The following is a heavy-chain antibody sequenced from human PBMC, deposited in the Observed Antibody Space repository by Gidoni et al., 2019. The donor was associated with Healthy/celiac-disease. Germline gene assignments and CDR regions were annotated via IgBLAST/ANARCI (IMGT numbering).Heavy chain of an antibody. V-gene: IGHV3-30*18. Sequence: QVQLVESGGGVVQPGRSLRRSCAASGFTFSSYGMHWVRQAPGKGLEWVAVISYDGSNKYYADSVKGRFTISRDNSKNTLYLQMNSLRAEDTAVYYCAKDTVRGDFSYYYGMDVWGQGTTVTVSS. D-gene: IGHD3-10*01. CDR1: GFTFSSYG. J-gene: IGHJ6*02. CDR3: AKDTVRGDFSYYYGMDV. CDR2: ISYDGSNK.